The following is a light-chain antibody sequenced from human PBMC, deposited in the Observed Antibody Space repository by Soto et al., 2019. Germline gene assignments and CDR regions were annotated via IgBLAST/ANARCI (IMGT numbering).Light chain of an antibody. CDR1: QSVSSY. J-gene: IGKJ4*02. V-gene: IGKV3-11*01. CDR2: DAS. Sequence: EIVLTQSPATLSLSPGERATLACRASQSVSSYLAWYQQKPGQAPRLHIYDASNRATGIPARFSGSGSGTACTLTISSLEPEDFAVYYCQQRSNWPPLTFGGGTKVEIK. CDR3: QQRSNWPPLT.